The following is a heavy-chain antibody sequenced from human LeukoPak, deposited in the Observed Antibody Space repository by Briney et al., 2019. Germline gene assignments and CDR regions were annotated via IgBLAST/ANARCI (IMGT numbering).Heavy chain of an antibody. D-gene: IGHD1-14*01. V-gene: IGHV4-39*01. Sequence: SETLSLTCTVSGGSISSSNYYWGWIRQPPGKGLEWIGSIYYSGSTYYSPSLKSRVTISLDTSNNQFSLRLSSVTAADTAVYYCARHRTRRSGLDPWGQGTLVTVSS. CDR3: ARHRTRRSGLDP. CDR1: GGSISSSNYY. CDR2: IYYSGST. J-gene: IGHJ5*02.